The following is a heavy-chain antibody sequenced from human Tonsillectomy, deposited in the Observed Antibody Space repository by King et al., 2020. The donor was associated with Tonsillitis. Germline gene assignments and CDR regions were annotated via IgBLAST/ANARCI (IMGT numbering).Heavy chain of an antibody. J-gene: IGHJ4*02. CDR1: GGSFSGYY. CDR3: ARERGSSWYSNYFDY. V-gene: IGHV4-34*01. CDR2: INHSGST. Sequence: VQLQQWGAGLLKPSETLSLTCAVYGGSFSGYYWSWIRQPPGKGLEWIGEINHSGSTNYNPSLKSRVTISVDTSKNQFSRKLRSVTAADTAVYYCARERGSSWYSNYFDYWGQGTLVTVSS. D-gene: IGHD6-13*01.